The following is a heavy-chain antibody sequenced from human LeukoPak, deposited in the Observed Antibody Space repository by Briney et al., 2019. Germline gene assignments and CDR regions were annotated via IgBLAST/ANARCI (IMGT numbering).Heavy chain of an antibody. J-gene: IGHJ6*02. V-gene: IGHV1-8*01. CDR2: MNPNSGNT. CDR3: ARTTHYGSGSPHYYYYYGMDV. D-gene: IGHD3-10*01. CDR1: GYTFTSYD. Sequence: GASVKVSCKASGYTFTSYDINWVRLATGQGLEWMGWMNPNSGNTGYAQKFQGRVTMTRNTSISTAYMELSSLRSEDTAVYYCARTTHYGSGSPHYYYYYGMDVWGQGTTVTVSS.